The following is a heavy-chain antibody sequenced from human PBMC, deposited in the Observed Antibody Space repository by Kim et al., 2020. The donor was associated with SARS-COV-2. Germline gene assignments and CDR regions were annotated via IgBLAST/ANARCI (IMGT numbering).Heavy chain of an antibody. V-gene: IGHV4-34*01. J-gene: IGHJ6*03. CDR2: INHSGST. CDR1: GGSFSGYY. CDR3: ARGHKIVVVPAAIQGYYYYMDV. D-gene: IGHD2-2*02. Sequence: SETLSLTCAVYGGSFSGYYWSWIRQPPGKGLEWIGEINHSGSTNYNPSLKSRVTISVDTSKNQFSLTLSSVTAADTAVSYCARGHKIVVVPAAIQGYYYYMDVWGKGTTVTVSS.